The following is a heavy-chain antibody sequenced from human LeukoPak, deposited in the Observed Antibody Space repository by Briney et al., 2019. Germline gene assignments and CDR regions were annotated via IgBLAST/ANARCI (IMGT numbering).Heavy chain of an antibody. CDR2: IKSKTDGGTT. V-gene: IGHV3-15*01. Sequence: GGSLRLSCAASGFTFSNAWMSWVRQAPGKGLEWVGRIKSKTDGGTTDYAAPVKGRFTISRDDSKNTLHLQMNSLKTEDTAVYYCTTDGAYNWNDVAWFDPWGQGTLVTVSS. CDR1: GFTFSNAW. J-gene: IGHJ5*02. CDR3: TTDGAYNWNDVAWFDP. D-gene: IGHD1-1*01.